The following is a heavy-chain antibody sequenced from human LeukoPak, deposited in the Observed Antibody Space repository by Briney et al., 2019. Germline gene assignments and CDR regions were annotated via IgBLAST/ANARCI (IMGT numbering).Heavy chain of an antibody. CDR3: AKSDYGDLVYYYGMDV. Sequence: PGGSLRLSCAASGFTFSSYAMSWVRQAPGKGLEWVSAISGSGGSTYYADSVKGRFTISRDNSKNTLYLQMNSLRAEDTAVYYCAKSDYGDLVYYYGMDVWGQGTTVTVSS. CDR2: ISGSGGST. D-gene: IGHD4-17*01. CDR1: GFTFSSYA. J-gene: IGHJ6*02. V-gene: IGHV3-23*01.